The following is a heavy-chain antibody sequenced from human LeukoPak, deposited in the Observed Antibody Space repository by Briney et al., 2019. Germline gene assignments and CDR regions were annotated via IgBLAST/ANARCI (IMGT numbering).Heavy chain of an antibody. D-gene: IGHD2-8*01. V-gene: IGHV4-59*02. CDR1: GVSVISSY. J-gene: IGHJ4*02. CDR3: ARHNGVSYLDY. CDR2: IHHSGDT. Sequence: SSETLSLTCTVSGVSVISSYWSWVRQPPGKGLGYIGFIHHSGDTKYNPSLKSRVTMSVDTSKSQFSLRLSSVTAADSAVYYCARHNGVSYLDYWAQGTLVTVSS.